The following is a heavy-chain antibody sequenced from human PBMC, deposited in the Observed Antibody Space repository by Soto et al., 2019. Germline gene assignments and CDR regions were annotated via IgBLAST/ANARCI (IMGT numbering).Heavy chain of an antibody. CDR2: IIPIFGTA. D-gene: IGHD3-22*01. CDR1: GGTFSSYA. J-gene: IGHJ4*02. Sequence: QVQLVQSGAEVKQPGSSVKVSCKASGGTFSSYAISWVRQAPGQGLEWMGGIIPIFGTANYAQKFQGRVTITADESTSTAYMELSSLRSEDTAVYYCARQDSNYYDSSGYLQFDYWGQGTLVTVSS. CDR3: ARQDSNYYDSSGYLQFDY. V-gene: IGHV1-69*01.